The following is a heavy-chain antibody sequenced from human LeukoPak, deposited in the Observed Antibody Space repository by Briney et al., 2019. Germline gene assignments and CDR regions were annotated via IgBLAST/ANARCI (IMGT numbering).Heavy chain of an antibody. D-gene: IGHD6-13*01. J-gene: IGHJ4*02. CDR2: ISGSGGST. CDR3: ARDRRIAAAPDGLDY. Sequence: GGSLRLSCAASGFTFSSYAMSWVRQARGKGLEGVSAISGSGGSTYYADSVKGRFTISRDNSKNTLYLQMNSLRAEDTAVYYCARDRRIAAAPDGLDYWGQGTLVTVSS. CDR1: GFTFSSYA. V-gene: IGHV3-23*01.